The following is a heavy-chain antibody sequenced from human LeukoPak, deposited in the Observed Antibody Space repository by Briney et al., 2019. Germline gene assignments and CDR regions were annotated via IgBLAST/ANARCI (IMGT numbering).Heavy chain of an antibody. J-gene: IGHJ5*02. CDR1: GGTFSSYA. D-gene: IGHD3-10*01. CDR2: IIPIFGIA. V-gene: IGHV1-69*04. CDR3: ARSGTGSHSNWFDP. Sequence: SVKVSCKASGGTFSSYAISWVRQAPGQGLEWMGRIIPIFGIANYAQKFQGRVTITADKSTSTVYMELSSLRSEDTGVYYCARSGTGSHSNWFDPWGQGTLVTVSS.